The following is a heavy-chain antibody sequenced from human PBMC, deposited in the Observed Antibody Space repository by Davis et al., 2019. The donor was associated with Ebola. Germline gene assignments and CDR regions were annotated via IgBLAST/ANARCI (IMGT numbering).Heavy chain of an antibody. Sequence: SETLSLTCTVSGGSISSSSYYWGWIRQPPGKGLEWIGSIYYSGSTYYNPSLKSRVTISVDTSKNQFSLKLSSVTAADTAVYYCARDPNTRRLELLLWVGGLDPWGQGTLVTVSS. CDR3: ARDPNTRRLELLLWVGGLDP. D-gene: IGHD1-7*01. J-gene: IGHJ5*02. V-gene: IGHV4-39*02. CDR2: IYYSGST. CDR1: GGSISSSSYY.